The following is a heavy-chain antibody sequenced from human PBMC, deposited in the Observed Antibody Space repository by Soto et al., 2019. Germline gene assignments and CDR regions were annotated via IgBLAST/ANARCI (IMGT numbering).Heavy chain of an antibody. D-gene: IGHD2-21*01. V-gene: IGHV2-5*02. CDR1: GFSLSTTGVG. CDR2: IYWDDDK. Sequence: QITLKESGPTLVKPTQTLTLTCTFSGFSLSTTGVGVGWIRQPPGKVLEWLALIYWDDDKRYHPSLKSRLTITEDTSKNQVVLTMTNLDPVDTATYYCVQSRCGGDCLQSYSSHSYYGLDVWGQGTTVTVSS. J-gene: IGHJ6*02. CDR3: VQSRCGGDCLQSYSSHSYYGLDV.